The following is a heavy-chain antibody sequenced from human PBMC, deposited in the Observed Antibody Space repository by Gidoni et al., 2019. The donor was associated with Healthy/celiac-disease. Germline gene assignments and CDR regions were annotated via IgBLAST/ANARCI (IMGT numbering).Heavy chain of an antibody. Sequence: QVQLQPWGAGLLKPSETLSPTRAVYGGFFSGYYWSWISQPPGKGLEWIGEINQSGSTNYNPSLKSRVTISVDTSKNQFSLKRSSVTAADTAVYYGARGHYYDSSDLNWFDPWGQGTLVTVSS. V-gene: IGHV4-34*01. CDR2: INQSGST. D-gene: IGHD3-22*01. CDR3: ARGHYYDSSDLNWFDP. J-gene: IGHJ5*02. CDR1: GGFFSGYY.